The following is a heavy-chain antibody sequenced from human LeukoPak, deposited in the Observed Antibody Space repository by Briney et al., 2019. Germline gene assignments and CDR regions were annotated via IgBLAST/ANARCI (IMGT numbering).Heavy chain of an antibody. J-gene: IGHJ4*02. D-gene: IGHD3-22*01. CDR3: ARGSSGYYWTSSLILDY. CDR2: ISSSGSTI. Sequence: GGSLRLSCAASGFTFSDYYMSWIRQAPRKGLEGVSYISSSGSTIYYADSVKGRFTISRDNAKNSLYLQMNSLRAEDTAVYYCARGSSGYYWTSSLILDYWGQGTLVTASS. V-gene: IGHV3-11*01. CDR1: GFTFSDYY.